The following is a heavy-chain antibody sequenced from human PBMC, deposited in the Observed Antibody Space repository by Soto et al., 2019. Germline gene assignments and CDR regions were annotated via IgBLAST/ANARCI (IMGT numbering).Heavy chain of an antibody. D-gene: IGHD6-19*01. CDR1: GFTFSSYG. V-gene: IGHV3-30*18. CDR2: ISYDGSNK. J-gene: IGHJ5*02. Sequence: PGGSLRLSCAASGFTFSSYGMHWVRQAPGKGLEWVAVISYDGSNKYYADSVKGRFTISRDNSKNTLYLQMNSLRAEDTAVYYCAKDQPRIAVAGTWEFGNWFDPWGQGTLVTVSS. CDR3: AKDQPRIAVAGTWEFGNWFDP.